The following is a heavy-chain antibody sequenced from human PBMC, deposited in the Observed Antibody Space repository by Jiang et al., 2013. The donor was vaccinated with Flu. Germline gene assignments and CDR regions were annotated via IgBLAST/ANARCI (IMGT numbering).Heavy chain of an antibody. V-gene: IGHV1-2*06. Sequence: SGAEVKKPGASVKVSCKASGYTFTGYYMHWVRQAPGQGLECMGRINPKSGDTDYSQKFQGRVTLTRDTSINTAYMELTRLRSDDTAVYYCARSQDDHELDPLHWGQGTLVTVSS. CDR2: INPKSGDT. J-gene: IGHJ4*02. CDR1: GYTFTGYY. CDR3: ARSQDDHELDPLH. D-gene: IGHD6-13*01.